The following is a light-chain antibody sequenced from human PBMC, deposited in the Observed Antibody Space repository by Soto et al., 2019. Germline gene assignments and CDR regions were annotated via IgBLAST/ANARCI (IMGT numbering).Light chain of an antibody. CDR2: SFN. CDR1: SSNIGTNT. J-gene: IGLJ1*01. CDR3: AAWDDTLHAYV. Sequence: QSVMTQPTSASGTPGQRVTMSCSGSSSNIGTNTVNWYQQLPGTAPKLLIYSFNERPSGVPDRFSGSKSGTSGSLAIRGLRFEDEADYYCAAWDDTLHAYVFGTGTKVTVL. V-gene: IGLV1-44*01.